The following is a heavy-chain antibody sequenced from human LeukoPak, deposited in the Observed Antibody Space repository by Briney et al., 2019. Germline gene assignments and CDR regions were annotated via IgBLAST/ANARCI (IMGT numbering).Heavy chain of an antibody. Sequence: QVQLQESGLGLVKPSQTLYLTCTVSGGSISSGAYYWSWFHQPPGKGLEWIGYIYYSGSTYYNPSLKSRVTISVDTSKNQFSLKLSSVTAADTAVYYCARLRDWDISRDYWGQGTLVTVSS. CDR3: ARLRDWDISRDY. CDR2: IYYSGST. CDR1: GGSISSGAYY. V-gene: IGHV4-30-4*08. J-gene: IGHJ4*02. D-gene: IGHD3-3*02.